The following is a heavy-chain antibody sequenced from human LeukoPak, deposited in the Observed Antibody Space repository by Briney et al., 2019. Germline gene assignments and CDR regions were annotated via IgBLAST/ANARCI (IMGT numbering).Heavy chain of an antibody. CDR2: VYYSGST. V-gene: IGHV4-34*11. CDR3: ARGLNNRKSGRRFDIFEI. J-gene: IGHJ3*02. D-gene: IGHD1-14*01. Sequence: SETLSLTCAVYGGSFSGYYWSWIRQPPGKGLEWIAYVYYSGSTNYNPSLKSRVTISVDTSKNQFSLRLSSVTAADTAVYYCARGLNNRKSGRRFDIFEIWGQGTMVTVSS. CDR1: GGSFSGYY.